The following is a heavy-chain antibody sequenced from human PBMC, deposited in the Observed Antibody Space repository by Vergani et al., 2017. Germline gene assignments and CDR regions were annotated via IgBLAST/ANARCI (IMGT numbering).Heavy chain of an antibody. V-gene: IGHV3-23*04. CDR1: GFTFNHYA. CDR2: ISGSGGST. J-gene: IGHJ6*02. D-gene: IGHD5-12*01. Sequence: EVQLVESGGDLAQPGGSLRLSCAASGFTFNHYAMNWVRQAPGKGLEWVSGISGSGGSTYYAGSVKGRFTISRDSSKNTLYLQMNSLSAGDTAVYYCAKANPRNSGYDYLYYYHAMDVWGQGTTVTVSS. CDR3: AKANPRNSGYDYLYYYHAMDV.